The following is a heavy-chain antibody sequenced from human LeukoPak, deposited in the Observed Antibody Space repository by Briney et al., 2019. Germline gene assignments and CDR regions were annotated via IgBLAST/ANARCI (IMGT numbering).Heavy chain of an antibody. CDR1: DGSFSGYY. V-gene: IGHV4-34*01. Sequence: SETLSLTCAVYDGSFSGYYRSWIRQPPGKGLEWIGEINHIGSTKYNPSLKSRVTISLDTSKNQFSLKLSSVTAADTAVYYCARGFIPTYENSGYFYYYYYMDVWGKGTTVTVSS. D-gene: IGHD3-22*01. CDR2: INHIGST. CDR3: ARGFIPTYENSGYFYYYYYMDV. J-gene: IGHJ6*03.